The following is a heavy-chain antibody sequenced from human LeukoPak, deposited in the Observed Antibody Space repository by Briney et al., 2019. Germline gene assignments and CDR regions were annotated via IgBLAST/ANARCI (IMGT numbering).Heavy chain of an antibody. CDR2: IRSKAYGGTT. J-gene: IGHJ5*02. CDR3: TREVRSSSWIGLNWFDP. Sequence: PGGSLRLSCTASGFTFGDYAMSWFRQAPGKGLEWVGFIRSKAYGGTTEYAASVKGRFTISRDDSKSIAYLQMNSLKTEDTAVYYCTREVRSSSWIGLNWFDPWGQGTLVTVSS. CDR1: GFTFGDYA. D-gene: IGHD6-13*01. V-gene: IGHV3-49*03.